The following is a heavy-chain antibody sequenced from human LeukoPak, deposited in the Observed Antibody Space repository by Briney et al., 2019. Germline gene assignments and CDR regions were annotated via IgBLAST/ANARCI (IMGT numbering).Heavy chain of an antibody. Sequence: ASVKVSCKASGYTFTGQIYWLRQAPGQGLEWVGWIKPSSGDTLYEQKFQGRVTMTRDKSISSAYMELSSLRSDDTAVYYCARKSAGFLTAWGQGTLVTVSS. V-gene: IGHV1-2*02. CDR2: IKPSSGDT. J-gene: IGHJ5*02. CDR3: ARKSAGFLTA. D-gene: IGHD2/OR15-2a*01. CDR1: GYTFTGQ.